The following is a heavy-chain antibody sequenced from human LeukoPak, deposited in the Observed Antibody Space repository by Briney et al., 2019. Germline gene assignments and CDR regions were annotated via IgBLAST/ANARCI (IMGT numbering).Heavy chain of an antibody. CDR3: AREEALGSGSFDY. Sequence: PSETLSLTCAVYGGSFSGYYWSWIRQPAGKGLEWIGRIYTSGSTNYNPSLKSRVTISGDTSKNQFSLRLSSVTAADTAVYYCAREEALGSGSFDYWGQGTLVTVSS. V-gene: IGHV4-4*07. CDR1: GGSFSGYY. CDR2: IYTSGST. D-gene: IGHD1-26*01. J-gene: IGHJ4*02.